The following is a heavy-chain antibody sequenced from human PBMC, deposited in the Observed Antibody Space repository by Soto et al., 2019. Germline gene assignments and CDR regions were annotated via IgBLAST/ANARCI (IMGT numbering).Heavy chain of an antibody. V-gene: IGHV3-53*01. J-gene: IGHJ4*02. D-gene: IGHD7-27*01. CDR2: IYSGGST. CDR1: GFTVSSNY. Sequence: GGSLRLSCAASGFTVSSNYMSWVRQAPGKGLEWVSVIYSGGSTYYADSVKGRFTIDRDNSKNTLYLQMNSLRAEDTDVYYCARVNRWGLSVWGQGTLVTVSS. CDR3: ARVNRWGLSV.